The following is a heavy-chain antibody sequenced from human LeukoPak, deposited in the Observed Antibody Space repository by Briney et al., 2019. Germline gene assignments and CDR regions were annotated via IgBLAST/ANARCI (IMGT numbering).Heavy chain of an antibody. Sequence: KPGGSLRLSCAASGFTFSSSTMNWVRRAPGKGLEWVSSISGSSDYIYYADSVKGRFTISRDNAKNTLYLQMNSPRAEDTALYYCARGRYCSGGSCSGSYFDYWGQGTLVTVSS. D-gene: IGHD2-15*01. CDR1: GFTFSSST. CDR3: ARGRYCSGGSCSGSYFDY. V-gene: IGHV3-21*04. J-gene: IGHJ4*02. CDR2: ISGSSDYI.